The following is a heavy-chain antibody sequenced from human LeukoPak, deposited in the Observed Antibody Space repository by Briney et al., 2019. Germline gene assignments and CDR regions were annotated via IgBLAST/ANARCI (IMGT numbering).Heavy chain of an antibody. CDR1: GYSFTSNW. CDR2: IYPGDSDT. J-gene: IGHJ4*02. CDR3: ARRRTIAARPKYYFDS. D-gene: IGHD6-6*01. Sequence: GESLKISCKASGYSFTSNWIGWVRQMPGKGLEWMGFIYPGDSDTRYSPSFQGQITISADKSISTAYLQWSSLKASDTAIYYCARRRTIAARPKYYFDSWGQGTLVTVSS. V-gene: IGHV5-51*01.